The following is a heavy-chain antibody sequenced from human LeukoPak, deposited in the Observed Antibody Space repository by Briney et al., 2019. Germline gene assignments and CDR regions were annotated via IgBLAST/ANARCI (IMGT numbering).Heavy chain of an antibody. J-gene: IGHJ3*02. CDR3: ARELVATTSDAFDI. Sequence: LETLSLTCTVSGGSISSYYWSWIRQPPGKGLEWIGYIYYSGSTNYNPSLKSRVTISVDTSKNQFSLKLSSVTAADTAVYYCARELVATTSDAFDIWGQGTMVTVSS. D-gene: IGHD5-12*01. CDR2: IYYSGST. CDR1: GGSISSYY. V-gene: IGHV4-59*01.